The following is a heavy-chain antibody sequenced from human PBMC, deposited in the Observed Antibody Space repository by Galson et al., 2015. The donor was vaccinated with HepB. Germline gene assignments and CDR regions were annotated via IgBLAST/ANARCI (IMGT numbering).Heavy chain of an antibody. V-gene: IGHV1-58*02. Sequence: SVKVSCKASGFTFTSSAMQWVRQARGQRLEWIGWIVVGSGNTNYAQKFQERVTITRDMSTSTAYMELSSLRSEDTAVYYCASSVDCSSTSCYPHFDYWGQGTLVTVSS. D-gene: IGHD2-2*01. CDR1: GFTFTSSA. CDR2: IVVGSGNT. J-gene: IGHJ4*02. CDR3: ASSVDCSSTSCYPHFDY.